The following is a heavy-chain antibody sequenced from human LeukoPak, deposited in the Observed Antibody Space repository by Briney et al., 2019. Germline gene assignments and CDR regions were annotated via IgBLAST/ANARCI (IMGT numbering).Heavy chain of an antibody. V-gene: IGHV4-61*01. CDR3: ARVRTGSYYIDY. J-gene: IGHJ4*02. D-gene: IGHD1-26*01. CDR1: GGSVSSNSYY. Sequence: SETLSLTCTVSGGSVSSNSYYWSWIRQPPGKGLECIGYLFHSGSTNYNPSLKSRVTISVDTSKDQFSLKLNSVTAADTAVYYCARVRTGSYYIDYWGQGTLVTVSS. CDR2: LFHSGST.